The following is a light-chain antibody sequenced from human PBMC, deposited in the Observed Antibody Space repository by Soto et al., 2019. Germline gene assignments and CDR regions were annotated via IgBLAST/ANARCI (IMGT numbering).Light chain of an antibody. CDR1: SSDVGGYNY. V-gene: IGLV2-14*01. Sequence: QSALTQPASVSGSPGQSITISCTGTSSDVGGYNYVSWFQHHPGKAPKLMIYEVSNRPSGVSNRFSGSRSDNTASLTISGLQTEDEAIYYCSSYSTATKGVLFGGGTKVTVL. CDR2: EVS. CDR3: SSYSTATKGVL. J-gene: IGLJ2*01.